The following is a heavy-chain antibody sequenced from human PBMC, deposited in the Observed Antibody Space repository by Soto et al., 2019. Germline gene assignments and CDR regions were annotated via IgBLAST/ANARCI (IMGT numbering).Heavy chain of an antibody. CDR2: IIPIFGTP. D-gene: IGHD4-17*01. CDR1: GGTFNSYA. J-gene: IGHJ6*02. Sequence: QVLLVQSGAEVKKPGSSVKGSCKASGGTFNSYAISWVRQAPGQGLEWMGGIIPIFGTPQYAQRSQGRVTISADMSTDTVYLELRSDDTAVYYCARSDYTDLNFYALDVWGRGTPVIVSS. CDR3: ARSDYTDLNFYALDV. V-gene: IGHV1-69*06.